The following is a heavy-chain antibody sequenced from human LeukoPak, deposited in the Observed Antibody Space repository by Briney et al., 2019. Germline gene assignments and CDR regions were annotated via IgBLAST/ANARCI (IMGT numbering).Heavy chain of an antibody. CDR3: ARDLRSSYYDSSGYYERYFQH. Sequence: ASVKVSCKASGYTFTGYYMHWVRQAPGQGLEWMGWINPNSGGTNYAQKFQGRVTMTRDTSISTAYMELSRPRSDDTAVYYCARDLRSSYYDSSGYYERYFQHWGQGTLVTVSS. D-gene: IGHD3-22*01. V-gene: IGHV1-2*02. CDR2: INPNSGGT. J-gene: IGHJ1*01. CDR1: GYTFTGYY.